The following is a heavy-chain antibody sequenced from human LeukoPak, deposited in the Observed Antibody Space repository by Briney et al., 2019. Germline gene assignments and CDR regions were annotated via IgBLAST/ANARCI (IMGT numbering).Heavy chain of an antibody. D-gene: IGHD6-19*01. CDR3: AGSSGWYFPLDY. V-gene: IGHV1-46*01. Sequence: GASVKVSCKASGYTFTSYYMHWVRQAPGQGLEWMGIINPSGGSTSYAQKLQGRVTMTRDTSTSTVYMELSSLRSEDTAVYYCAGSSGWYFPLDYWGQGTLVTVSS. CDR1: GYTFTSYY. J-gene: IGHJ4*02. CDR2: INPSGGST.